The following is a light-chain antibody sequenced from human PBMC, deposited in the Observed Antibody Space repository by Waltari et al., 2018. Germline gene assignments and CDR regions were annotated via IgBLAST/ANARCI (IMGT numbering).Light chain of an antibody. J-gene: IGLJ2*01. CDR3: ATWDDRLTGVV. CDR2: SND. V-gene: IGLV1-44*01. Sequence: QSVLTQPPSASGTPGQRVTISCSGTNSNIGSNTVNWYQQVPGTAPKLLIYSNDQRPSGVPDRFSGYKSGPSASLAISGLQSEDEAAYYCATWDDRLTGVVFGGGTKVTVL. CDR1: NSNIGSNT.